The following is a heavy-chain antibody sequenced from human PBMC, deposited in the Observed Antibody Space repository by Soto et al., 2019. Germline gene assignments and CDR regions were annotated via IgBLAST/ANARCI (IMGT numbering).Heavy chain of an antibody. J-gene: IGHJ4*03. D-gene: IGHD7-27*01. Sequence: PSETLSLSCTVSGDSMSTFYWNWIRQSAEKGLEWIRRISATGTTTYIPSLKSRITLSVDTSKNEFSLNLKFVTAADTAVYFCARDQSGAADFRGPGTLVTVSS. CDR2: ISATGTT. CDR3: ARDQSGAADF. CDR1: GDSMSTFY. V-gene: IGHV4-4*07.